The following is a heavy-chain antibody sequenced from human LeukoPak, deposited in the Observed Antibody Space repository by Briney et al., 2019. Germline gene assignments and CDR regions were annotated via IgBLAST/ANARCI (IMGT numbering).Heavy chain of an antibody. CDR1: GYTFTGYY. J-gene: IGHJ4*02. CDR3: ARAEWLVLKSDY. D-gene: IGHD6-19*01. CDR2: INPNSGGT. V-gene: IGHV1-2*02. Sequence: ASVKVSCKASGYTFTGYYMHWVRQAPGQGLERMGWINPNSGGTNYAQKFQGRVTMTRDTSISTAYMELSRLRSDDTAVYYCARAEWLVLKSDYWGQGTLVTVSS.